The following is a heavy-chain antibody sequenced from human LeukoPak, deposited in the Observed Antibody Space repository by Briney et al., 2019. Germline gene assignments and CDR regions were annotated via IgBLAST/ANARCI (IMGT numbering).Heavy chain of an antibody. Sequence: GGSLRLSCAVSGFTFSRYWMTWVRQAPGKGLEWVANIMEDGSEKYYVDSVKGRFTISRDNAKNSLYLQMDSLRGEDTAVYYCARTLLYDRSDCYRYFDYWGQGTPVTVSS. CDR2: IMEDGSEK. V-gene: IGHV3-7*04. D-gene: IGHD3-22*01. CDR3: ARTLLYDRSDCYRYFDY. J-gene: IGHJ4*02. CDR1: GFTFSRYW.